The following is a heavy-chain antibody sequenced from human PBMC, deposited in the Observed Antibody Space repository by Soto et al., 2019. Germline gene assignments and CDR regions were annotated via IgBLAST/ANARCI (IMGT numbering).Heavy chain of an antibody. CDR1: GFSHSTSGVG. CDR3: AHFPSSGYYFDY. Sequence: QITLKESGPTLVKPTQTLTLTCTFSGFSHSTSGVGVGWIRQPPGKALEWLALIYWDDDKRYSPSLKSRLTITKDSSKNQVVLTMTNMDPVDTATYYCAHFPSSGYYFDYWGQGTLVTVSS. D-gene: IGHD6-19*01. V-gene: IGHV2-5*02. J-gene: IGHJ4*02. CDR2: IYWDDDK.